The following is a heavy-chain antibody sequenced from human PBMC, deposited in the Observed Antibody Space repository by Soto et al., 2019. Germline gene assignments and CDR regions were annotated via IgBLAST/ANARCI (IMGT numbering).Heavy chain of an antibody. J-gene: IGHJ4*02. CDR1: GYSFTSYW. D-gene: IGHD3-3*01. Sequence: EVQLVQSGAEVKKPGESLKISCKGSGYSFTSYWIGWVRQMPGKGLEWMGIIYPGDSDTRYSPSFQGQVTISADKSISTAYLQWSSLKASDTAMYYCARTSEYYDFWSGYWGGDYWGQGTLVTVSS. CDR3: ARTSEYYDFWSGYWGGDY. CDR2: IYPGDSDT. V-gene: IGHV5-51*01.